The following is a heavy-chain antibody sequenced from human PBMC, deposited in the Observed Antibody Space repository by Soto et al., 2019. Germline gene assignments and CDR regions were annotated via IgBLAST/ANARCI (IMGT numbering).Heavy chain of an antibody. CDR3: ARGWGYDSNDYYYAY. CDR2: IIPIFGTA. D-gene: IGHD3-22*01. V-gene: IGHV1-69*01. J-gene: IGHJ4*02. CDR1: GGTFSRHA. Sequence: QVQLVQSGAEVRKPGSSVKVSCKASGGTFSRHAISWVRQAPGQGLEWMGGIIPIFGTANHGKKFQGRVTIIADESTSTVYMELSSLRSEDTAMYYCARGWGYDSNDYYYAYWGQGTLVIVSS.